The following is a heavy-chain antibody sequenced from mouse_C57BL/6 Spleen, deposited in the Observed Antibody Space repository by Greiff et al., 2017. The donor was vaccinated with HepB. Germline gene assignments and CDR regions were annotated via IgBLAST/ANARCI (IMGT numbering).Heavy chain of an antibody. CDR1: GYAFSSYW. CDR3: ARYTTVVPFAY. Sequence: VQLVESGAELVKPGASVKISCKASGYAFSSYWMNWVKQRPGKGLEWIGQIYPGDGDTNYNGKFKGKATLTADKSSSTAYMQLSSLTSEDSAVYFCARYTTVVPFAYWGKGTLVTVSA. D-gene: IGHD1-1*01. J-gene: IGHJ3*01. V-gene: IGHV1-80*01. CDR2: IYPGDGDT.